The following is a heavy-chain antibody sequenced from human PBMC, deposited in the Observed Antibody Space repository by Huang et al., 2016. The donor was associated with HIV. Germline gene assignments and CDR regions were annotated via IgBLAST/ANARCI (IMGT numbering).Heavy chain of an antibody. J-gene: IGHJ4*02. V-gene: IGHV1-46*01. D-gene: IGHD3-10*01. CDR2: IKPRGAST. Sequence: QVQLVQSGAEVKKPGASVKISCKASGYTFTTYHMHWVRQAPGQGLEWMGRIKPRGASTRYAQTVQGRVTMTSDTSTSTVYMELSSLTPEDTAVYYCARALLLFGLGSPLDFWGQGSLVTVSS. CDR3: ARALLLFGLGSPLDF. CDR1: GYTFTTYH.